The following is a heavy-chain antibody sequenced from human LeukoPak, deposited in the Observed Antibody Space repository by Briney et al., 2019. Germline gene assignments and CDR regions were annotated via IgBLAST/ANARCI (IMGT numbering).Heavy chain of an antibody. Sequence: PGGSLRLSCVDSGFTFTNAWMSWVRQAPGKGLEWIGRIKSKTDGEATNYAEPVRGRFTISRDDSKSAVYLQMNSLKTEDTAVYYCTTGIRGDCGQGTLVTVSS. CDR3: TTGIRGD. CDR1: GFTFTNAW. V-gene: IGHV3-15*01. J-gene: IGHJ4*02. CDR2: IKSKTDGEAT.